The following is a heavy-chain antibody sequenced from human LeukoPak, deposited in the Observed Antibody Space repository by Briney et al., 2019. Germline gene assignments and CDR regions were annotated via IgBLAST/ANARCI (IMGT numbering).Heavy chain of an antibody. CDR3: ARGSQMAPGAFDI. J-gene: IGHJ3*02. D-gene: IGHD5-24*01. Sequence: SETLSLTCTVSGGSISSSSYYWGWIRQPPGKGLEWIGEINHSGSTNYNPSLKSRVTISVDTSKNQFSLKLSSVTAADTAVYYCARGSQMAPGAFDIWGQGTMVTVSS. V-gene: IGHV4-39*07. CDR2: INHSGST. CDR1: GGSISSSSYY.